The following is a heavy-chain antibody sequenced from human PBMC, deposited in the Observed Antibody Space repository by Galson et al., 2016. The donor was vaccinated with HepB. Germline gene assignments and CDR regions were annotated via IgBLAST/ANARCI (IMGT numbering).Heavy chain of an antibody. V-gene: IGHV1-58*02. CDR1: GFRFTGSG. Sequence: SVKVSCKASGFRFTGSGIHWVRQARGQGLEWMGWIVVGSGKTNYAQKSQERVTITRDMSTSTAYMELSSLRSEDTAVYYCAADREGATYGMDVWGQGTTVTVSS. J-gene: IGHJ6*02. CDR2: IVVGSGKT. D-gene: IGHD1-26*01. CDR3: AADREGATYGMDV.